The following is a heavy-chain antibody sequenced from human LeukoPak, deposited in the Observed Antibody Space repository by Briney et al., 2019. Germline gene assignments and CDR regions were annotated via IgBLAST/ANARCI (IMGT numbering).Heavy chain of an antibody. Sequence: GGSLRLSCAASGFTFSSYSMNWVRRAPGKGLEWVSSISSSSSYIYYADSVKGRFTISRDNAKNSLYLQMNSLRAEDTAVYYCARSYDFWSGYYTGDYWGQGTLVTVSS. J-gene: IGHJ4*02. CDR3: ARSYDFWSGYYTGDY. CDR1: GFTFSSYS. CDR2: ISSSSSYI. V-gene: IGHV3-21*01. D-gene: IGHD3-3*01.